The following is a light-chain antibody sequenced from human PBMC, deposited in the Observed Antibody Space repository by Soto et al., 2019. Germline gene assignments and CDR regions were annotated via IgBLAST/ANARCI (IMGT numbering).Light chain of an antibody. J-gene: IGLJ1*01. Sequence: QSALTQPASAYGSPGQAITITCTETSSDVGGYNYVSWYQQHPGKAPKLMIYDVSNRPSGVSNRFSGSKSGNTASLTISGLQAEDEADYYCSSYTSSSTNYVFGTGTK. V-gene: IGLV2-14*01. CDR1: SSDVGGYNY. CDR2: DVS. CDR3: SSYTSSSTNYV.